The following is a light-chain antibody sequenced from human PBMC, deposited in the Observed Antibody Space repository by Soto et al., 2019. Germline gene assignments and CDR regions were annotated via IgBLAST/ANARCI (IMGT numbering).Light chain of an antibody. V-gene: IGKV1-6*01. Sequence: IQMTQSPSSLSASXGXXXXXTXXASQSISSYLNWYQQKPGKAPKLLIYAASSLQSGVPSRFSGSGSGTDFTLTISSLQPEDFATYYCLQDYNYPRTFGQGTKVDI. CDR1: QSISSY. CDR3: LQDYNYPRT. CDR2: AAS. J-gene: IGKJ1*01.